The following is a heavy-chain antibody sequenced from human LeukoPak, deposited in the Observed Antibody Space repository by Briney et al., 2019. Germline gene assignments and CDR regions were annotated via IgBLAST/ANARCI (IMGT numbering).Heavy chain of an antibody. Sequence: ASVKVSCKVSGYTLTELSMHWVRQAPGKGLEWVGGFDPEDGETIYAQKFQGRVTMTEDTSTDTAYMELSSLRSEDTAVYYCATDLNSGYDPLFDYWGQGTLVTVSS. J-gene: IGHJ4*02. V-gene: IGHV1-24*01. CDR1: GYTLTELS. CDR2: FDPEDGET. CDR3: ATDLNSGYDPLFDY. D-gene: IGHD5-12*01.